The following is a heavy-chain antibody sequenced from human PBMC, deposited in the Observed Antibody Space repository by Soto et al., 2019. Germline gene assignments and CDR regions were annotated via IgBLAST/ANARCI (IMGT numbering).Heavy chain of an antibody. J-gene: IGHJ4*02. Sequence: QVQLVQSGAEVKKPGSSVKVSCKASGGTFSSHGITWVRQAPGQGLEWMGGIIPMFGTPKYAQRFQGRVSITADKSTTTAYMELSSLRSEDTAVYYCAIGSVVVMGAATGVLIYWGQGDLVTVSS. CDR2: IIPMFGTP. CDR1: GGTFSSHG. V-gene: IGHV1-69*06. CDR3: AIGSVVVMGAATGVLIY. D-gene: IGHD2-21*01.